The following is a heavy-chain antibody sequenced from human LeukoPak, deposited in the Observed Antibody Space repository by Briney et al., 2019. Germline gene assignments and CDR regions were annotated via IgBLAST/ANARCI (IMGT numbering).Heavy chain of an antibody. CDR1: GFTFSGYA. D-gene: IGHD4/OR15-4a*01. CDR3: AKDRLTIDAFDI. CDR2: LDIGSSST. V-gene: IGHV3-23*05. Sequence: GGSLRLSSAASGFTFSGYAMSWVRQAPGKGLEWVSALDIGSSSTYYADSVKGRFTISRDNSKSTLYLQMNSLRAEDTALYYCAKDRLTIDAFDIWGQGTMVTVSS. J-gene: IGHJ3*02.